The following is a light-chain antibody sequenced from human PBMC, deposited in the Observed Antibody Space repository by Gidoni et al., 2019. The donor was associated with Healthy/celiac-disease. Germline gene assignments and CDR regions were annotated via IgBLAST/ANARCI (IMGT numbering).Light chain of an antibody. CDR3: QQYYSTPYT. CDR1: QSVLYSSNNKNY. CDR2: WAS. J-gene: IGKJ2*01. Sequence: DIEMTQSPDSLAVSLGERATINCKSSQSVLYSSNNKNYLAWYQQKPGQPPKLLIYWASTRESGVPDRFSGSGSGTDFTLTISSLQAEDVAVYYCQQYYSTPYTFXXXTKLEIK. V-gene: IGKV4-1*01.